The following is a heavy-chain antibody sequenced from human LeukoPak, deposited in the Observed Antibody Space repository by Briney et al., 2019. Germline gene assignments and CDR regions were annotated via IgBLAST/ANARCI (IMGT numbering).Heavy chain of an antibody. CDR2: IRPDGSEG. Sequence: GGSLRLSCAVSGFTFSSYWMGWVRQAPGKGLEWVANIRPDGSEGFSVDSQKGRFTISRDNAKNSLDLQMNSLRAEDTAVYYCARVDCSGGSCFSGFYDWGQGILVTVAS. CDR3: ARVDCSGGSCFSGFYD. J-gene: IGHJ4*02. D-gene: IGHD2-15*01. CDR1: GFTFSSYW. V-gene: IGHV3-7*01.